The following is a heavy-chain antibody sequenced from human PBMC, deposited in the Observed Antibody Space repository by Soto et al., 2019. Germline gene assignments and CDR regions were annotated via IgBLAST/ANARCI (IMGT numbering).Heavy chain of an antibody. D-gene: IGHD6-19*01. J-gene: IGHJ4*02. CDR1: GFTFSSYA. Sequence: QVQLVESGGGVVQPGRSLRLSCAASGFTFSSYAMHWVRQAPGKGLEWVAVISYDGSNKYYADSVKGRVTISRDNSKNTLYLQMNSLRAEDTAVYYCARDYDFSGWGHFDYWGQGTLVTVSS. CDR3: ARDYDFSGWGHFDY. V-gene: IGHV3-30-3*01. CDR2: ISYDGSNK.